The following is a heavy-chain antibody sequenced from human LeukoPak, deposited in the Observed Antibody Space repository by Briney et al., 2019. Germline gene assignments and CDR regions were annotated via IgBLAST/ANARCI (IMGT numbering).Heavy chain of an antibody. J-gene: IGHJ4*02. Sequence: GSLRLSCAVSGFTFSSYAMSWVRQPPGKGLEWIGEINHSGSTNYNPSLKSRLTISVDTSKNQFSLKLNSVTAADTAVYYCARGGYCGTTSCYLAYWGQGTLVTVSS. V-gene: IGHV4-34*01. CDR1: GFTFSSYA. CDR2: INHSGST. CDR3: ARGGYCGTTSCYLAY. D-gene: IGHD2-2*01.